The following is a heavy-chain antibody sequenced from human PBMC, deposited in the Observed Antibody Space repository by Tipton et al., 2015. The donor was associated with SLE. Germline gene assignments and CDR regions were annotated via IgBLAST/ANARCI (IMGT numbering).Heavy chain of an antibody. J-gene: IGHJ3*02. V-gene: IGHV4-34*01. CDR1: GGSISSHY. CDR2: INHSGST. D-gene: IGHD2-2*01. Sequence: TLSLTCTVSGGSISSHYWSWIRQPPGKGLEWIGEINHSGSTNYNPSLKSRVTISVDTSKNQFSLKLSSVTAADTAVYYCARDPRGGASSDAFDIWGQGTMVTVSS. CDR3: ARDPRGGASSDAFDI.